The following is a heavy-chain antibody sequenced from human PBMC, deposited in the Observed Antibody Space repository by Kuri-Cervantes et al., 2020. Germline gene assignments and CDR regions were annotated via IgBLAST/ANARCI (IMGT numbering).Heavy chain of an antibody. CDR1: GFTFRNSW. Sequence: GETLTLSCVASGFTFRNSWMNWVRQAPGKGLEWVAYISGSSRTLYYADSVKGRFTISRDNAKKSLFLHMKSLTAEDTAVYYCAREGPASDGGGERYTRRALDFWGQGTLVTVSS. J-gene: IGHJ4*02. D-gene: IGHD3-16*02. V-gene: IGHV3-48*04. CDR2: ISGSSRTL. CDR3: AREGPASDGGGERYTRRALDF.